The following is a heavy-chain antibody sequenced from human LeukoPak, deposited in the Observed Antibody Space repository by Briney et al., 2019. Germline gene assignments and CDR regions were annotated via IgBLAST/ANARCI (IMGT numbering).Heavy chain of an antibody. CDR1: GGSISSSSYY. V-gene: IGHV4-39*07. J-gene: IGHJ4*02. CDR2: IYYSGST. D-gene: IGHD6-6*01. CDR3: ARAPSIAARPEHFDY. Sequence: SETLSLTCTVSGGSISSSSYYWGWIRQPPWKGLEWIGSIYYSGSTYYNPSLKSRVTISVDTSKNQFSLKLSSVTAADTAVYYCARAPSIAARPEHFDYWGQGTLVTVSS.